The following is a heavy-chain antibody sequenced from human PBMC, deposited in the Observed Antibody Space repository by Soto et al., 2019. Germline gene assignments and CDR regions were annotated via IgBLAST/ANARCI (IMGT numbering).Heavy chain of an antibody. CDR2: IIPIFGTA. CDR1: GGTFSSYA. J-gene: IGHJ4*02. D-gene: IGHD4-17*01. V-gene: IGHV1-69*12. CDR3: ARGIRLRGAYFDY. Sequence: QVQLVQSGAEVKKPGSSVKVSCKASGGTFSSYAISWVRQAPGQGLEWMGGIIPIFGTANYAQKFQGRVTIIADECTCPDYMELSSLRSEDTAVYYCARGIRLRGAYFDYWGQGTLVTVSS.